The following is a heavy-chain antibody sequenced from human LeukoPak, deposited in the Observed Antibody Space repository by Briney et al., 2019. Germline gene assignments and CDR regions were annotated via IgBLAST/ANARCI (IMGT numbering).Heavy chain of an antibody. CDR1: GGSFRGYY. Sequence: SETLSLTCAVYGGSFRGYYWSWLRQPPGKGREGIGEINHRGSTNYNPSLKRRVTISVDTSKNQFSLKLSSVTAADTAVYYCERGSHVVRGVILVWGQGTLVTVSS. CDR2: INHRGST. CDR3: ERGSHVVRGVILV. V-gene: IGHV4-34*01. D-gene: IGHD3-10*01. J-gene: IGHJ4*02.